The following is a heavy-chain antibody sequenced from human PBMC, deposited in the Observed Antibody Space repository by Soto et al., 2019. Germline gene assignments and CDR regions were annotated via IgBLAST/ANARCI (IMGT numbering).Heavy chain of an antibody. CDR3: ARVDSASWLDY. CDR2: IYYSGDT. Sequence: QVQLQESGPGLVKPSQTLSLTCTVSGVSISHGAYYWSWIRQLPGKGLEWIGYIYYSGDTQYNPSLKSLITVSIDTSKNQFSLKMNSVTAADTAMYFCARVDSASWLDYWGQGTLVTVSS. CDR1: GVSISHGAYY. D-gene: IGHD6-13*01. V-gene: IGHV4-31*01. J-gene: IGHJ4*02.